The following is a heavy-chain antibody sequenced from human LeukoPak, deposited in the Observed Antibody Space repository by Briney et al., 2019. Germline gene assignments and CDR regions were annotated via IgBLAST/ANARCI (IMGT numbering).Heavy chain of an antibody. CDR1: GFTFSSYG. CDR2: IRYDGSNK. Sequence: GGSLRLSCAASGFTFSSYGMRWVRQAPGKGLEWVAFIRYDGSNKYYADSVKGRFTISRDNSKNTLYLQMNSLRAEDTAVYYCARRAGGYSHPYDYWGQGILVTVSS. D-gene: IGHD4-23*01. J-gene: IGHJ4*02. V-gene: IGHV3-30*02. CDR3: ARRAGGYSHPYDY.